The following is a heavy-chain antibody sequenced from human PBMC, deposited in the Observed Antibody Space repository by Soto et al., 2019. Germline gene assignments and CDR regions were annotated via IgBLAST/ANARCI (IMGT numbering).Heavy chain of an antibody. CDR1: GGSISSYY. D-gene: IGHD4-17*01. CDR2: IYYSGST. J-gene: IGHJ4*02. Sequence: SETLSLTCTVSGGSISSYYWSWIRQPPGKGLEWIGYIYYSGSTNYNPSLKSRVTISVDTSKNQFSLKLSSVTAADTAVYYCARHMTTVTPIDYWGQGTLVPVSS. CDR3: ARHMTTVTPIDY. V-gene: IGHV4-59*08.